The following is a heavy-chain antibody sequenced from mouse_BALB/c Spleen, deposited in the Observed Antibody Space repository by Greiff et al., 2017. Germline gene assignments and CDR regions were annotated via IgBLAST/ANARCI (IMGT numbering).Heavy chain of an antibody. V-gene: IGHV5-4*02. CDR2: ISDGGSYT. J-gene: IGHJ3*01. D-gene: IGHD2-1*01. CDR1: GFTFSDYY. CDR3: ARGGNYWFAY. Sequence: EVKVVESGGGLVKPGGSLKLSCAASGFTFSDYYMYWVRQTPEKRLEWVATISDGGSYTYYPDSVKGRFTISRDNAKNNLYLQMSSLKSEDTAMYYCARGGNYWFAYWGQGTLVTVSA.